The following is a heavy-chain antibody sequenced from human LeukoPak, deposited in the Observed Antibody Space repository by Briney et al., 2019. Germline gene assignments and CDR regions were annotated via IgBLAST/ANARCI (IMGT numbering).Heavy chain of an antibody. CDR3: VRHIDF. Sequence: PGGSLRLSCAASGFTFSSYEMHWVRQAPGKGLEWVSYISSSGSTIYYADSVKGRFTISRDNAENSVSLQMSTLGAEDTAVYYCVRHIDFWGQGTLVIVSS. CDR1: GFTFSSYE. J-gene: IGHJ4*02. CDR2: ISSSGSTI. V-gene: IGHV3-48*03.